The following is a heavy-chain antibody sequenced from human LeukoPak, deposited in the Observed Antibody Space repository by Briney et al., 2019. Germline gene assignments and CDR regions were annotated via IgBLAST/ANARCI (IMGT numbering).Heavy chain of an antibody. CDR2: IKQDGSEK. D-gene: IGHD5-24*01. Sequence: GGSLRLSCAASGFTFSSYWMSWVRQAPGKGLEWVANIKQDGSEKYYVDSVKGRFTISRDNSKSTMYLQMNSLRPEDTAVYYCARPSPPGDGYNPCDYWGPGALVIVSS. V-gene: IGHV3-7*01. J-gene: IGHJ4*02. CDR1: GFTFSSYW. CDR3: ARPSPPGDGYNPCDY.